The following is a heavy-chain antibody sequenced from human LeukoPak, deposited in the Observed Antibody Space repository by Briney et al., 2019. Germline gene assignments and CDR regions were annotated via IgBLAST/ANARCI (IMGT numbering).Heavy chain of an antibody. CDR1: GGSISSGGYS. CDR3: ARGGYGGNSEGFDY. D-gene: IGHD4-23*01. CDR2: IYHSGRT. V-gene: IGHV4-30-2*01. J-gene: IGHJ4*02. Sequence: SQTLSLTCAVSGGSISSGGYSWSWIRQPPGKGLEWIGYIYHSGRTYYNPSLKSRVTISVDRSKNQFSLKLSSVTAADTAVYYCARGGYGGNSEGFDYWGQGTLVTVSS.